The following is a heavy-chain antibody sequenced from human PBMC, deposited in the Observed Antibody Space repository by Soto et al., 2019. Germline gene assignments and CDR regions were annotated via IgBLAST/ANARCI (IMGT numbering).Heavy chain of an antibody. CDR3: ARERYSSGWYGNWFDP. J-gene: IGHJ5*02. D-gene: IGHD6-19*01. V-gene: IGHV4-4*02. Sequence: PSDTLALDCAGSGGSISSSKWWRWVRQPPGKGLEWIGEIYHSGSTNYNPSLKSRVTISVDKSKNQFSLKLSSVTAADTAVYYCARERYSSGWYGNWFDPWGQGTLVTVSS. CDR1: GGSISSSKW. CDR2: IYHSGST.